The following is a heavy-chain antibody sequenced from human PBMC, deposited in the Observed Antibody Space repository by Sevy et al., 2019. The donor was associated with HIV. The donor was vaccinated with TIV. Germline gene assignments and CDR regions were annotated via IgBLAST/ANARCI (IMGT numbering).Heavy chain of an antibody. V-gene: IGHV3-49*04. J-gene: IGHJ6*02. CDR2: IRSNSYGGTT. D-gene: IGHD2-2*01. Sequence: GGSLRLSCTVSEFTFGHYTMSWVRQAPGKGLEWVGFIRSNSYGGTTKYAASVEGRFTISRDDFKSIAYLQMNSLKTEDTAVYYCVRDHDITLVPAARYGMDVWGQGTTVTVSS. CDR3: VRDHDITLVPAARYGMDV. CDR1: EFTFGHYT.